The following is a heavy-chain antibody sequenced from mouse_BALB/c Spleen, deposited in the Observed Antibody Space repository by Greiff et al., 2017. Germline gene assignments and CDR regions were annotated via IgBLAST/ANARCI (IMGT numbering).Heavy chain of an antibody. CDR2: IYPGSGST. CDR1: GYTFTSYW. D-gene: IGHD1-1*01. Sequence: LQQPGSELVRPGASVKLSCKASGYTFTSYWMHWVKQRPGQGLEWIGNIYPGSGSTNYDEKFKSKATLTVDKSSSTAYMQLKSLTSEDSAVYYCARSYYYGSSSPFAYWGQGTLVTVSA. CDR3: ARSYYYGSSSPFAY. V-gene: IGHV1S22*01. J-gene: IGHJ3*01.